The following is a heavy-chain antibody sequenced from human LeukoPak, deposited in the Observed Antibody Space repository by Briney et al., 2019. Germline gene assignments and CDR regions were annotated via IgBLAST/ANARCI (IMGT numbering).Heavy chain of an antibody. CDR2: IYPGDSDT. V-gene: IGHV5-51*01. CDR1: GYSFTSYW. D-gene: IGHD3-22*01. CDR3: ARRRYYDSSGYYSAFDI. Sequence: GESLKISCKGSGYSFTSYWIGWGRQMPGKGLEWMGIIYPGDSDTRYSPSFQGQGTISADKSISPAYLKWSSLTASDTAMYYCARRRYYDSSGYYSAFDIWGQGTMVTVSS. J-gene: IGHJ3*02.